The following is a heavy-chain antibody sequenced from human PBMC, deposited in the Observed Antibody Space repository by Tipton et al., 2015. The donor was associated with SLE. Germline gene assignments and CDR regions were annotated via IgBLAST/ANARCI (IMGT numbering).Heavy chain of an antibody. CDR3: AGERGEWFPYYYYYGMDV. CDR1: GFTVSSNY. D-gene: IGHD3-9*01. J-gene: IGHJ6*02. Sequence: SLRLSCAASGFTVSSNYMSWVRQAPGKGLEWVSVIYSGGSTYYADSVKGRFTISRDNSKNTLYLQMNSLRAEDTAVYYCAGERGEWFPYYYYYGMDVWGQGTTVTVSS. V-gene: IGHV3-53*01. CDR2: IYSGGST.